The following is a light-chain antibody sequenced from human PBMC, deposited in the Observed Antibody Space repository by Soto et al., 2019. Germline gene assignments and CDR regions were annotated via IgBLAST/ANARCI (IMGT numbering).Light chain of an antibody. Sequence: IVLTQSPATLSLSPGERATLSWRASQSVRRTLAWYQKKPGQAPRLLIYGASTRATGIPARFSGSGSGTELTLTISSLHSEDFAVYYCQQYSNWPPGTFGQGTNVYIK. CDR3: QQYSNWPPGT. CDR1: QSVRRT. J-gene: IGKJ1*01. V-gene: IGKV3-15*01. CDR2: GAS.